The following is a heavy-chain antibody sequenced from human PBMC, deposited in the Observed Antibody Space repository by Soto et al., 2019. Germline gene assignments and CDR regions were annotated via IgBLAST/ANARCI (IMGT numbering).Heavy chain of an antibody. V-gene: IGHV4-34*01. CDR2: INHSGST. CDR1: GGSFSGYY. D-gene: IGHD1-1*01. Sequence: QVQLQQWGAGLLKPSETLSLTCAVYGGSFSGYYWSWIRQPPGKGLEWIGEINHSGSTKYNPSLKSRVIISGDTSKSQFSLRLSAVTAADTGVYYCARGRSWNGLDVWGQGTTVTVSS. CDR3: ARGRSWNGLDV. J-gene: IGHJ6*02.